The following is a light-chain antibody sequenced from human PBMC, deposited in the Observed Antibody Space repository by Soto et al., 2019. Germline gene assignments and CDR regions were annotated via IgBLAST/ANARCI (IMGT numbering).Light chain of an antibody. V-gene: IGKV3-15*01. CDR1: QSVSSN. CDR2: GAS. J-gene: IGKJ4*01. Sequence: EILMTQSPATLSVSPGERATLSCRASQSVSSNLAWYQQTNGQAPRLLIYGASTRDTGMPASFSGMWSWTEFILPISRLQSEDFDVDYCQQYHKWPLTFGGGTKVDIK. CDR3: QQYHKWPLT.